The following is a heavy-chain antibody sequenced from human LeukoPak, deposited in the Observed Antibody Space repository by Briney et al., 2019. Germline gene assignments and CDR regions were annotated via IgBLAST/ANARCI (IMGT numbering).Heavy chain of an antibody. Sequence: ASVTVSCKASGYTFTSYYMHWVRQAPGQGLEWMGIINPSGGSTSYAQKFQGRVTMTRDLSTSTDYMELSSLRSDDTAVYFCARDNSVGDYAWWFDPWGQGTLVTVSS. V-gene: IGHV1-46*01. CDR3: ARDNSVGDYAWWFDP. CDR1: GYTFTSYY. D-gene: IGHD1-26*01. J-gene: IGHJ5*02. CDR2: INPSGGST.